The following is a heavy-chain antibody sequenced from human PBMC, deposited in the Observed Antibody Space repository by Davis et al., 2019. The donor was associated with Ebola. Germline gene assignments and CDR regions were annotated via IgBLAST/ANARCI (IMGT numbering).Heavy chain of an antibody. V-gene: IGHV1-46*01. CDR2: INPSGGST. Sequence: ASVKVSCKASGYTFTGYYMHWVRQAPGQGLEWMGIINPSGGSTSYAQKFQGRVTMTTDTSTGTAYMELRSLRSDDTAVYFCARTSIVGTTTTASDIWGQGTMVTVSS. J-gene: IGHJ3*02. CDR1: GYTFTGYY. D-gene: IGHD1-26*01. CDR3: ARTSIVGTTTTASDI.